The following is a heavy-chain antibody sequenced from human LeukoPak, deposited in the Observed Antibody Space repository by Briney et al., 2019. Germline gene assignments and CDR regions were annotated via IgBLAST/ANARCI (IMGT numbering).Heavy chain of an antibody. D-gene: IGHD6-19*01. Sequence: KPSETLSLTCTVSGGSIAGYFWSWIRQPAGKGLEWIGRVHTSGSTNYNPSLRSRVTISMDTSKNHFSLKLNSVTAADTAVYYCARQGYSSGWFYFDYWGQGTLVTVSS. CDR1: GGSIAGYF. CDR3: ARQGYSSGWFYFDY. V-gene: IGHV4-4*07. CDR2: VHTSGST. J-gene: IGHJ4*02.